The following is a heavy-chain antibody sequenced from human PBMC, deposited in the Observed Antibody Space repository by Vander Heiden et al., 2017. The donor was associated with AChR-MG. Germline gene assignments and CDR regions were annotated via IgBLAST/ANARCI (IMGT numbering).Heavy chain of an antibody. D-gene: IGHD2-2*01. CDR1: GFTFSNAW. Sequence: EVQRVASGGGLVKPRGSLRLSCAASGFTFSNAWMSGVRQAPGKGLEWVGRIKSKPDRRTTDHAAPVKGRVTISRDDSKNTLYRQMNSLKTEQTAVYHCTTDLVVPAARVYYYYKDVRGNGTTVNVSS. V-gene: IGHV3-15*01. CDR2: IKSKPDRRTT. J-gene: IGHJ6*03. CDR3: TTDLVVPAARVYYYYKDV.